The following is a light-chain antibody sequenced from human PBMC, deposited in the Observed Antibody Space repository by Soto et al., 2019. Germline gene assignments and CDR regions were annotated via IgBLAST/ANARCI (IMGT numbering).Light chain of an antibody. CDR3: CSYAGSYVV. CDR2: DVS. Sequence: QSALTQPRSVSGSPGQSVTISCTGTSSDVGGYNYVSWYQQHPGKDPKLMIYDVSKRPSGVPDRFSGSKSGNTASLTISGLQAEDEADYYCCSYAGSYVVFGGGPKVTVL. CDR1: SSDVGGYNY. V-gene: IGLV2-11*01. J-gene: IGLJ2*01.